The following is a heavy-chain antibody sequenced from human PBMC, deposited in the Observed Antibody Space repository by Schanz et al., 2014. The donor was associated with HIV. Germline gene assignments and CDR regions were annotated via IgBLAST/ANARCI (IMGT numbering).Heavy chain of an antibody. D-gene: IGHD3-10*01. CDR1: GFRFSSHA. V-gene: IGHV3-21*01. CDR2: ISTGSSYI. J-gene: IGHJ4*02. CDR3: AKGQRGMVRGDIDY. Sequence: EVQLVESGGGLVQPGRSLRLSCAVSGFRFSSHAMTWVRQAPGKGLEWVSSISTGSSYIYYADSVKGRFTISRDNAKNSLYLQMNSLRAEDTAVYYCAKGQRGMVRGDIDYWGQGTLVTVSS.